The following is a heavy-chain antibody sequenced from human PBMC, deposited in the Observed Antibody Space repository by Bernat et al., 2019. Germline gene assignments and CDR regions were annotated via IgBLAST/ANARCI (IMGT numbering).Heavy chain of an antibody. D-gene: IGHD7-27*01. V-gene: IGHV4-38-2*02. CDR2: IYHSGST. J-gene: IGHJ4*02. CDR3: AREANWGYLLDY. Sequence: QVQLQESGPGLVKPSETLSLTCAVSGYSISSGYYWGWIRQPPGKGLEWIGSIYHSGSTYYNPSLKSRVTISVDTSKNQFSLKLSSVTAADTAVYYCAREANWGYLLDYWGQGTLVTVSS. CDR1: GYSISSGYY.